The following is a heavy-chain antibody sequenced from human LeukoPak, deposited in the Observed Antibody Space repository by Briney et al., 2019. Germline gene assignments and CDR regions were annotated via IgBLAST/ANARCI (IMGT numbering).Heavy chain of an antibody. CDR1: GFTFSDYY. D-gene: IGHD3-16*01. J-gene: IGHJ4*02. CDR3: VRLLKGAKSYGYVDY. CDR2: ISGSGTTI. V-gene: IGHV3-11*01. Sequence: GGSLRLSCAASGFTFSDYYMSWIRQAPGKGLEWVSYISGSGTTIYNADSVKGRFTISRDNAKNSLYLQRSSLRAEDTAVYYCVRLLKGAKSYGYVDYWGQGTLVTVSS.